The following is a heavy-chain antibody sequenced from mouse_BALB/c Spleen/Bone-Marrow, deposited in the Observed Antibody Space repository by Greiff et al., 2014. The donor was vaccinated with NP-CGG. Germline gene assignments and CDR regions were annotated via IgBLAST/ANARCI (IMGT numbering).Heavy chain of an antibody. V-gene: IGHV1S56*01. J-gene: IGHJ4*01. Sequence: QVHVKQSGPELVKPGASVRISCKASGYTFTSYYIHWVKQRPGQGLEWIGWIYPGNVNTKYNEKFKGKATLTADKSSSTAYMQLSSLTSEDSAVYFCARVGWLRDAMDYWGQGTSVTVCS. D-gene: IGHD2-2*01. CDR3: ARVGWLRDAMDY. CDR1: GYTFTSYY. CDR2: IYPGNVNT.